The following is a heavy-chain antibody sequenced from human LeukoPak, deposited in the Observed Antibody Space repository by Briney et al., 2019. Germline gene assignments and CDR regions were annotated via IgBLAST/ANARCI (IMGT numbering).Heavy chain of an antibody. CDR3: ARGGYSYVDY. CDR2: INHSGST. Sequence: SETLSLTCAVYGGSFSGYYWSWIRQPPGKGLEWIGEINHSGSTNYNPSLKSRVTISVDTSKNQFSLKLSSVTAADTAAYYCARGGYSYVDYWGQGTLVTVSS. CDR1: GGSFSGYY. J-gene: IGHJ4*02. V-gene: IGHV4-34*01. D-gene: IGHD5-18*01.